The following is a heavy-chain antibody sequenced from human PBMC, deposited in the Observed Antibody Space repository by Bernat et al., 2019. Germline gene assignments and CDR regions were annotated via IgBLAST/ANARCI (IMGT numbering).Heavy chain of an antibody. V-gene: IGHV3-23*04. Sequence: EVQLVESGGDLVQPGGSLSLSCSASGYAFSCCAVTWVRQAPGTGREWVSTISNGGGNTYYADSVKGRFTISRDNAKNTLFLQMNSLRADDTAIYYCARGAGMEVHNWYFDLWGRGTLVTVAS. CDR2: ISNGGGNT. CDR1: GYAFSCCA. D-gene: IGHD3-3*01. J-gene: IGHJ2*01. CDR3: ARGAGMEVHNWYFDL.